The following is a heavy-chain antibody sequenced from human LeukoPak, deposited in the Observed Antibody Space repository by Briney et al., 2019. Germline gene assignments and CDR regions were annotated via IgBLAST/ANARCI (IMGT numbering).Heavy chain of an antibody. CDR3: ARVGVGGDYFDY. CDR1: GFTFSSYG. D-gene: IGHD2-15*01. Sequence: GGSLRLSCAASGFTFSSYGMHWVRQAPGKGLEWVAVIWYDGSNRYYADSVKGRFTISRDNSKNTLYLQMNSLRAEDTAVYYCARVGVGGDYFDYWGQGTLVTVSS. J-gene: IGHJ4*02. V-gene: IGHV3-33*01. CDR2: IWYDGSNR.